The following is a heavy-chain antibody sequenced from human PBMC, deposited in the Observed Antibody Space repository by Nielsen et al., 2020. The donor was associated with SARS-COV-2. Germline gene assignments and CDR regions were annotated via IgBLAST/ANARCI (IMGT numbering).Heavy chain of an antibody. D-gene: IGHD4-11*01. J-gene: IGHJ4*02. Sequence: SVTVSCQVSRYTLTELSMHWVRQPPGKGLEWMGGFDPEDGEPIYAQKFQGRVTMTEDTSTDTAYMELSSLRSEDQAVYSCATDTGLDYWGQGTLVTVSS. V-gene: IGHV1-24*01. CDR3: ATDTGLDY. CDR2: FDPEDGEP. CDR1: RYTLTELS.